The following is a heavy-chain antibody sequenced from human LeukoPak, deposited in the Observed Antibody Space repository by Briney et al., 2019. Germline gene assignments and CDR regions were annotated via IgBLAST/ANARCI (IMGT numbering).Heavy chain of an antibody. V-gene: IGHV1-18*01. Sequence: ASVKVSCKASGYTFTSYGISWVRQAPGQGLEWMGWISAYNGNTNYAQKLQGRVTMTTDTSTSTAYMELRSLRSDDTAVYYCARPPLDCSSTSCYGVFDYWGQGTLVTASS. CDR2: ISAYNGNT. CDR1: GYTFTSYG. J-gene: IGHJ4*02. CDR3: ARPPLDCSSTSCYGVFDY. D-gene: IGHD2-2*01.